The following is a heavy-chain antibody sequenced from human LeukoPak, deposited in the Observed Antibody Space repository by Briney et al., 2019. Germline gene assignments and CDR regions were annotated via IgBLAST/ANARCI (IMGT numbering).Heavy chain of an antibody. V-gene: IGHV4-34*01. CDR3: ARPRRAAAGTGPFDY. D-gene: IGHD6-13*01. J-gene: IGHJ4*02. CDR1: GGSFSGYY. Sequence: SETLSLTCAVYGGSFSGYYWSWIRQPPGKGLEWIGEINHSGSTNYNPSLKSRVTISVDTSKNQFSLKLSSVTAADTAVYYCARPRRAAAGTGPFDYWGQGTLVTVSS. CDR2: INHSGST.